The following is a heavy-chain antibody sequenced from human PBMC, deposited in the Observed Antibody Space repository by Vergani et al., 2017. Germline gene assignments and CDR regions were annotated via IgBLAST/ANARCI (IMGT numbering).Heavy chain of an antibody. J-gene: IGHJ5*02. Sequence: QVQLQESGPGLVKPSQTLSLTCTVSGGSISSGDYYWSWIRQPPGKGLEWIGYIYYSGSTYYNPSLKSRVTISVDTSKNQFSLKLSSVTAADPAVYYCGRGPASGLCSGGCFHLGWFHPWGQGTLVTVSS. V-gene: IGHV4-30-4*01. CDR3: GRGPASGLCSGGCFHLGWFHP. CDR2: IYYSGST. D-gene: IGHD2-15*01. CDR1: GGSISSGDYY.